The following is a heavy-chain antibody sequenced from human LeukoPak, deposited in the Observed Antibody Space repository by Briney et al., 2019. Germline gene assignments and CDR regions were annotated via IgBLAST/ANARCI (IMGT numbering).Heavy chain of an antibody. V-gene: IGHV3-73*01. Sequence: GGSLRLSCEASVFTFSDSAIHWVRQAPGKGLEWVGRIGNRANNYATVYSASVEGRFSMSRDDSKNTAYLQMNSLKTEDTAIYYCSGYDYGMDVWGQGTTVTVSS. CDR3: SGYDYGMDV. CDR2: IGNRANNYAT. J-gene: IGHJ6*02. CDR1: VFTFSDSA.